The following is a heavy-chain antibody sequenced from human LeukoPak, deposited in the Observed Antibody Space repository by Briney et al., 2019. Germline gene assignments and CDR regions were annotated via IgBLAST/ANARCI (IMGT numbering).Heavy chain of an antibody. Sequence: GGSLRLSCAASGFTFSTYNMNWVRQAPGKGLEWVSSISGSSSYIYYADSVKGRFSISRDNAKNSLYLQMNSLRAEDTAVYYCAKVGLYWEPTDYWGQGTLVTVSS. CDR3: AKVGLYWEPTDY. D-gene: IGHD1-26*01. V-gene: IGHV3-21*01. CDR2: ISGSSSYI. CDR1: GFTFSTYN. J-gene: IGHJ4*02.